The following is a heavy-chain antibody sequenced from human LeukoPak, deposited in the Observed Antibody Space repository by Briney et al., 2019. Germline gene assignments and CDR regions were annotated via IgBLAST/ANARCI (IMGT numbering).Heavy chain of an antibody. J-gene: IGHJ4*02. Sequence: PGGSLRLSCAPSGFTFSTSAMSWVRRAPGKGLEWVSAISGSGASTYYADSVKGRFTISRDNSKNTLYLQINSLRAEDTAVYHCAKGVSGYVPGYWGQGTLVTVSS. V-gene: IGHV3-23*01. CDR2: ISGSGAST. CDR1: GFTFSTSA. D-gene: IGHD6-25*01. CDR3: AKGVSGYVPGY.